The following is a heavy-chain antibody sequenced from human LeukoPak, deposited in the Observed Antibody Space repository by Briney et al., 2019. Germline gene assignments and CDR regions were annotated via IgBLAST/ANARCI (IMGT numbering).Heavy chain of an antibody. V-gene: IGHV3-11*04. Sequence: PGGSLRLSCVASGFTFSDHYMSWIRQAPGKGLEWLSYISNDGTTIYYADSVKGRFTISGDNAKNSLHLQMNSLRAGDTAVYYCARDRRPSSWLGVGPWGQGTLVTVSS. CDR2: ISNDGTTI. J-gene: IGHJ5*02. D-gene: IGHD6-13*01. CDR1: GFTFSDHY. CDR3: ARDRRPSSWLGVGP.